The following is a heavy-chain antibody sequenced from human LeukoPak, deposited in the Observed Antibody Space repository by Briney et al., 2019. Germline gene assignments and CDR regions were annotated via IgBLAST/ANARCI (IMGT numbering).Heavy chain of an antibody. CDR3: ARLSQTPGDYTLGGYYYLGY. CDR2: MNPNTGRT. V-gene: IGHV1-8*01. D-gene: IGHD4-17*01. CDR1: RYTFTSYD. Sequence: GASVKVSCKASRYTFTSYDINWVREAAGHGLEWMGRMNPNTGRTGYAQKFQGRITMTRDTSISTAYMELTNLRSEDTAIYYCARLSQTPGDYTLGGYYYLGYWGQGTPVTVSS. J-gene: IGHJ4*02.